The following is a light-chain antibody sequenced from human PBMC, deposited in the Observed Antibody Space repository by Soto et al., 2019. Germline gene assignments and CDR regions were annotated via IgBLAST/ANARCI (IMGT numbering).Light chain of an antibody. CDR3: QQYNSLWT. J-gene: IGKJ1*01. CDR1: QSISSW. Sequence: DIQMTQSPSTLSASVGDRVTITCRASQSISSWLAWYQQKPGKAPKLLIYAASSLQSGVPSRFSGSGSGTDFTLTISSLQPDDFATYYCQQYNSLWTFGQGTKVDIK. CDR2: AAS. V-gene: IGKV1-5*01.